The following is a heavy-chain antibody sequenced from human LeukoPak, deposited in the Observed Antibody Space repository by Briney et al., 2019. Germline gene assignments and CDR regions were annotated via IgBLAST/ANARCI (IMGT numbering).Heavy chain of an antibody. V-gene: IGHV3-30*07. D-gene: IGHD6-19*01. Sequence: DSVKGRFTISRDDSQNTVYLQMNSLRAEDTTVHYCARHGWLGVGGWYWGQGTVVTVSS. J-gene: IGHJ4*02. CDR3: ARHGWLGVGGWY.